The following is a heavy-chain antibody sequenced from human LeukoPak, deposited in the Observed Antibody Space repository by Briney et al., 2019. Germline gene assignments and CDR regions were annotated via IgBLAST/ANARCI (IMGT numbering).Heavy chain of an antibody. D-gene: IGHD3-10*01. J-gene: IGHJ6*02. CDR1: GYTFTSYD. Sequence: GASVKVSCKASGYTFTSYDINWVRQATGQGLEWMGWMNPNSGNTGFAQKFQGRVTMTRNSSISIAYMELRSLSSEDTAVYYCARAHLTYYYGSGTYYYFFGLDVWGPGTTVTVSS. CDR3: ARAHLTYYYGSGTYYYFFGLDV. V-gene: IGHV1-8*01. CDR2: MNPNSGNT.